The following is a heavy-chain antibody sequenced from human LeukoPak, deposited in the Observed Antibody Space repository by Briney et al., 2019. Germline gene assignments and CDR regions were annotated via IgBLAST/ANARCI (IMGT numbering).Heavy chain of an antibody. D-gene: IGHD6-19*01. CDR1: GGSISSYY. Sequence: PSETLSLTCTVSGGSISSYYWSWIRQPPGKGLEGIGYIYYRGRTNYNPSLKGRVTISVDTSKNQFSLKLSSVTAADTAVYYCARDSIPGYSSGWSQGTLVTVSS. V-gene: IGHV4-59*01. CDR2: IYYRGRT. CDR3: ARDSIPGYSSG. J-gene: IGHJ4*02.